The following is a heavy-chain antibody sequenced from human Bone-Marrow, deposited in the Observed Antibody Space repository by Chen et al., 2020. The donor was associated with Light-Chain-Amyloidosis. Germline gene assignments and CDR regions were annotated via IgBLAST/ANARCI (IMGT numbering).Heavy chain of an antibody. CDR2: ISYDGSNN. CDR1: GFTFSSYT. Sequence: QVQLVESGGGVVQPGRSLRLSCAASGFTFSSYTMHWVRQAPGKGLEWVAVISYDGSNNFYADSVKGRFTISRDNSKNTLFLQMNSLRAEDMAVYYCARGAGDIVGADWLDYWGQGTLVTVSS. V-gene: IGHV3-30-3*01. CDR3: ARGAGDIVGADWLDY. D-gene: IGHD1-26*01. J-gene: IGHJ4*02.